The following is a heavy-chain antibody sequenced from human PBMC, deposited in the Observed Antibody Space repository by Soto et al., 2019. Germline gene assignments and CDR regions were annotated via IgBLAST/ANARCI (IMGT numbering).Heavy chain of an antibody. V-gene: IGHV3-33*01. J-gene: IGHJ4*02. CDR2: IWYDGSNK. Sequence: QVQLVESGGGVVQPGRSLRLSCAASGFTFSSYGIHWVRQAPGKGLEWVAVIWYDGSNKYYADSVKGRFTISRDNSKNTLYLQMNSLRAEDTAVYYCARGAAGELLGSSGLGYWGQGTLVTVSS. CDR3: ARGAAGELLGSSGLGY. CDR1: GFTFSSYG. D-gene: IGHD1-26*01.